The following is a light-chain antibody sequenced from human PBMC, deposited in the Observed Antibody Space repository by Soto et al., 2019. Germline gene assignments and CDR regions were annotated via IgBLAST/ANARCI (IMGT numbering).Light chain of an antibody. J-gene: IGKJ1*01. Sequence: TVLTQSPATLSLSPGDRATLSCRASQTISTFLAWYQHKPGQTPRLLIYDASSRAAGVPSRFRGSGSGADFSLTIVSLEPEDFAIYYCQHRSGWWTFGQGTKV. V-gene: IGKV3-11*01. CDR1: QTISTF. CDR3: QHRSGWWT. CDR2: DAS.